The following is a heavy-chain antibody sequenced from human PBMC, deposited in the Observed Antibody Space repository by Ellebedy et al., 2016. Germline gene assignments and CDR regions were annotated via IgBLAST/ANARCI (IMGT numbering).Heavy chain of an antibody. CDR3: ARDETAVVTTYNGFDP. CDR2: IYTSGST. Sequence: SETLSLTXTVSGGSISSYYWSWIRQPAGKGLEWIGRIYTSGSTNYNPSLKSRVTMSVDTSKNQFSLKLSSVTAADTAVYYCARDETAVVTTYNGFDPWGQGTLVTVSS. D-gene: IGHD4-23*01. V-gene: IGHV4-4*07. J-gene: IGHJ5*02. CDR1: GGSISSYY.